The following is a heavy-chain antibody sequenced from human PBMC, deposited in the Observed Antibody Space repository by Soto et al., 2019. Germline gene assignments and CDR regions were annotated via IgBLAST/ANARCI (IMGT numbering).Heavy chain of an antibody. CDR1: GYTFTNCG. V-gene: IGHV1-18*04. CDR3: ATRDPGHY. Sequence: GAAVKVSCKASGYTFTNCGISWVRQAPGQGLEWMGWSSAYSGSTSYAQKLQGRVTMTTDTYTSTAYMELRSLRYEDTAVYYCATRDPGHYWGQGTLVTVSS. J-gene: IGHJ4*02. CDR2: SSAYSGST.